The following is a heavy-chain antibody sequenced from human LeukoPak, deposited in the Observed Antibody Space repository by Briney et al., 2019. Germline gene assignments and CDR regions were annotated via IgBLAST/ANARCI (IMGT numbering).Heavy chain of an antibody. D-gene: IGHD3-22*01. J-gene: IGHJ3*02. Sequence: PGRSLRLSCAASGFXFSSYGMHWVRQAPGKGLEWVAVISYDGSNKYYADSVKGRFTISRDNSKNTLYLQMNSLRAEDTAVYYCAKLYEGYYDSSGYPPNGAFDIWGQGTMVTVSS. CDR1: GFXFSSYG. CDR3: AKLYEGYYDSSGYPPNGAFDI. V-gene: IGHV3-30*18. CDR2: ISYDGSNK.